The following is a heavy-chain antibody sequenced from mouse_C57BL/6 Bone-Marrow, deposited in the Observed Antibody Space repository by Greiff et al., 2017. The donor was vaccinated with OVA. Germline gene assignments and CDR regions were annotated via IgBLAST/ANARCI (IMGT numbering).Heavy chain of an antibody. CDR1: GYTFTSYW. D-gene: IGHD1-1*01. Sequence: QVQLQQPGAELVKPGASVKLSCKASGYTFTSYWMQWVKQRPGQGLEWIGEIDPSDSYTNSNQKFKGKATLTVDTSSSTAYMQLSSLTSEDSAVYYCARYPHPILYYYGSSYYFDYWGQGTTLTVSS. J-gene: IGHJ2*01. V-gene: IGHV1-50*01. CDR3: ARYPHPILYYYGSSYYFDY. CDR2: IDPSDSYT.